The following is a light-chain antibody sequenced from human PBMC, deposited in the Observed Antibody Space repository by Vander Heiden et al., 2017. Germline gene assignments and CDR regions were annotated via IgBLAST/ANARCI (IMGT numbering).Light chain of an antibody. CDR2: TAS. J-gene: IGKJ1*01. Sequence: DIQMTQSPSSLSAFVGDRVTITCRASQSISSYLNWYQQKPGKAPKLLIYTASSLQSGVSSRFSGSGSGTDFTLTISSLQPEDFATYYCLQTCSTTWTFGQGTKVEIK. CDR1: QSISSY. CDR3: LQTCSTTWT. V-gene: IGKV1-39*01.